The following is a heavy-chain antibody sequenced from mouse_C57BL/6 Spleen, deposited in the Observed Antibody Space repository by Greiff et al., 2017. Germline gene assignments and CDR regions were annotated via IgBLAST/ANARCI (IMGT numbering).Heavy chain of an antibody. D-gene: IGHD1-1*01. Sequence: VQLKQSGPELVKPGASVKISCKASGYSFTGYFMNWVMQSHGKSLEWIGRINPYNGDTFYNQKFKGKATLTVDKSSSTAHMELRSLTSEDSAVYYCARTTVALQGYFDVWGTGTTVTVSS. V-gene: IGHV1-20*01. J-gene: IGHJ1*03. CDR2: INPYNGDT. CDR3: ARTTVALQGYFDV. CDR1: GYSFTGYF.